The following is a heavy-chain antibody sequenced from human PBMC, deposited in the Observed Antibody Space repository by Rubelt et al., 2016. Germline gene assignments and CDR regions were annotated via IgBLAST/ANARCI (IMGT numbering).Heavy chain of an antibody. CDR2: INQAGSEE. D-gene: IGHD2-8*01. Sequence: EVQLVESGGGLVQPGGSLRLSCAASGFTFSTFSMTWVRQAPGKGLEWVANINQAGSEEHYVGSVKGRFTISRANTKNSLYLQMNNLSAEDTAVYYCAGGRNGALWGQGTLVIVSS. J-gene: IGHJ4*02. V-gene: IGHV3-7*03. CDR3: AGGRNGAL. CDR1: GFTFSTFS.